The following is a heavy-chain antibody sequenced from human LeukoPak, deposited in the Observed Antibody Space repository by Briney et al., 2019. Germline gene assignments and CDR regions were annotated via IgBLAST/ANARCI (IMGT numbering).Heavy chain of an antibody. V-gene: IGHV1-69*05. D-gene: IGHD4-17*01. CDR1: GGTFSSYA. CDR2: IIPIFGTA. J-gene: IGHJ4*02. CDR3: ARSYGDYVPDY. Sequence: GASVKVSCKASGGTFSSYAISWVRQAPGQGLEWMGRIIPIFGTANYAQKFQGRVTFTTDESTSTAYMELSSLRSEDTAVYYCARSYGDYVPDYWGQGTLVTVSS.